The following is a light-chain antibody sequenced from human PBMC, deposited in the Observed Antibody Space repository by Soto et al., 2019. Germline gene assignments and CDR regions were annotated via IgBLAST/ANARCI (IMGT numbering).Light chain of an antibody. Sequence: QPVLIQPPSASGTPGQRVTISCSGSSSNIGSNTVSWYQQLPGTAPRLLLYSNNQRPSGVPDRFSGSKSGASASLAISGLQSEHEADYYCSSWDDSRNGVVFGGGTKLTVL. CDR1: SSNIGSNT. CDR3: SSWDDSRNGVV. CDR2: SNN. V-gene: IGLV1-44*01. J-gene: IGLJ2*01.